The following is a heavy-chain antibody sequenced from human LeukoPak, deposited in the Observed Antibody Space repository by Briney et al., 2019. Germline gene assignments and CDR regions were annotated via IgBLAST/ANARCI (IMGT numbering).Heavy chain of an antibody. Sequence: GGSLRLSCAASGFTFSSYAMSWVRQAPGKGLEWISYIGIDSGNTKYADSVRGRFTISADRAQNSLYLQMDSLRVEDTAVYYCARDHNYAFDNWGQGTLVSVAS. D-gene: IGHD1-1*01. V-gene: IGHV3-48*01. CDR1: GFTFSSYA. CDR3: ARDHNYAFDN. CDR2: IGIDSGNT. J-gene: IGHJ4*02.